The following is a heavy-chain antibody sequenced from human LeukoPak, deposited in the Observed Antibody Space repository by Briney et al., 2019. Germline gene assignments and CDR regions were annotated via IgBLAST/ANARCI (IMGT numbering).Heavy chain of an antibody. J-gene: IGHJ4*02. CDR3: AKEGFYYYGSGSYYKGFDY. CDR2: ISGSGGST. CDR1: GFTFSSYA. V-gene: IGHV3-23*01. Sequence: GGSLRLSCAASGFTFSSYAMSWVRQAPGKGLEWVSAISGSGGSTYYADSVRGRFTTSRDNSKNTLYLQMNSLRAEDTAVYYCAKEGFYYYGSGSYYKGFDYWGQGTLVTVSS. D-gene: IGHD3-10*01.